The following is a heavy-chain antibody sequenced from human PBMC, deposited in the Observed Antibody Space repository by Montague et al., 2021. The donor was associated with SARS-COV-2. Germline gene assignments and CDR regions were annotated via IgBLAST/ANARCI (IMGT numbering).Heavy chain of an antibody. V-gene: IGHV3-21*01. CDR2: ISSDTLHT. D-gene: IGHD1-26*01. J-gene: IGHJ4*02. CDR1: GFTFSRNS. CDR3: ARGREIDVWAPFGH. Sequence: SLRLSFSTSGFTFSRNSMNWVRQAPGKGLEWVSTISSDTLHTFYAESVKGRFTISRDNAKNELYLQMNSLRAEDMAVYYCARGREIDVWAPFGHWGQGTLVTVSS.